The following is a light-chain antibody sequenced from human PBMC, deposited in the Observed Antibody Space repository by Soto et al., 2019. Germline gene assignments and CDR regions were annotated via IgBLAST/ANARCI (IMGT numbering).Light chain of an antibody. CDR2: DAS. J-gene: IGKJ3*01. Sequence: EIVLTQSPATLSLSPGERATLSCRASQSISSYLAWYQQKPGQAPRLLIYDASHRATGIPARFSGSGSGTDFTLTISSLEPEDFAVYYCQQRSNWPLTFGPGTKVDI. CDR1: QSISSY. CDR3: QQRSNWPLT. V-gene: IGKV3-11*01.